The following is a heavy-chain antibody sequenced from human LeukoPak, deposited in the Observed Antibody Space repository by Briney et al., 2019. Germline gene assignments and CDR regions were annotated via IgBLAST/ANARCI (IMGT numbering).Heavy chain of an antibody. CDR1: GGSISSSSYY. CDR2: IYYSGST. Sequence: ETQSLTCTVSGGSISSSSYYWGWIRQPPGKGLEWIGSIYYSGSTYYNPSPKRRVTISVDTSKNQFSLKLSSVTAADTAVYYCARPRADSGSDYGLDYGGQGTLVTVSS. D-gene: IGHD5-12*01. CDR3: ARPRADSGSDYGLDY. J-gene: IGHJ4*02. V-gene: IGHV4-39*01.